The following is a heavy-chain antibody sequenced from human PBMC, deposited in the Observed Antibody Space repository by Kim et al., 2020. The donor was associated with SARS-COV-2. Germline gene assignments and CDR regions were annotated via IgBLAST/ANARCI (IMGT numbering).Heavy chain of an antibody. D-gene: IGHD1-26*01. J-gene: IGHJ6*02. V-gene: IGHV3-30*01. CDR3: ARARGGSYYYGMDV. Sequence: AESVKCRFTISGDNAKNALYLQMNGRRAEDTAVYYWARARGGSYYYGMDVWGQGTTVTVSS.